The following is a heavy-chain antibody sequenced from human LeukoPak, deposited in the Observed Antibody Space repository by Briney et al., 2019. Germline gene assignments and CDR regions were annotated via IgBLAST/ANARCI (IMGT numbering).Heavy chain of an antibody. J-gene: IGHJ6*02. CDR2: ISFDGTNK. Sequence: GGSLRLSCAASGFTFNYYGIHWVRQAPGKGLEWVAVISFDGTNKYYTDSVKGRFTISRDNSKNTVNLQLNSLRVEDTAVYYCTKGPYSSTSFYYYAMDVWGQGTPVTVSS. D-gene: IGHD6-13*01. V-gene: IGHV3-30*18. CDR3: TKGPYSSTSFYYYAMDV. CDR1: GFTFNYYG.